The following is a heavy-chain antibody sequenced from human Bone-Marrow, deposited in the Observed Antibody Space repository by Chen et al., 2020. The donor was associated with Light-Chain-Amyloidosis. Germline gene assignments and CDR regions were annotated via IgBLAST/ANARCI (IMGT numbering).Heavy chain of an antibody. Sequence: QVQLQESGPGLVKPSETLSLTCAVSGYSISSGYYWGWIRQPPGKGLEWIGSIYYSGSTYYNPSLKSRVTISVDTSKNQFSLKLSSVTAADTAVYYCARDTPSPDLNWFDPWGQGTLVTVSS. J-gene: IGHJ5*02. CDR1: GYSISSGYY. CDR2: IYYSGST. CDR3: ARDTPSPDLNWFDP. V-gene: IGHV4-38-2*02.